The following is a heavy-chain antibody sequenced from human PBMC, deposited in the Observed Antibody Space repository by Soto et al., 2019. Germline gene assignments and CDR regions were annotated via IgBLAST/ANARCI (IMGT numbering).Heavy chain of an antibody. V-gene: IGHV4-30-4*01. CDR1: GVSISSSDYY. CDR3: ARDRRRSRRSS. CDR2: IYYSGST. J-gene: IGHJ1*01. Sequence: PSETLSLTCTVSGVSISSSDYYWSWIRQPPGKGLEWIGYIYYSGSTYYNPSLKSRLSMSVFTSKNQFSLVLSSVTAADTAVYYCARDRRRSRRSSCGQGTLVTVSS. D-gene: IGHD6-19*01.